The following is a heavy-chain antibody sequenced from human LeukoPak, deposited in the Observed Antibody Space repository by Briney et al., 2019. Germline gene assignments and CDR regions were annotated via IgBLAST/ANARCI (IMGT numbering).Heavy chain of an antibody. J-gene: IGHJ4*02. CDR1: GGTFSSYA. CDR2: IIPIFGTA. Sequence: GASVKVSCQASGGTFSSYAISWVRQAPGQGLGWMGGIIPIFGTANYAQKFQGRVTITADESTSTAYMELSSLRSEDTAVYYCARYAGASAIRHYDYWGQGTLVTVSS. CDR3: ARYAGASAIRHYDY. V-gene: IGHV1-69*13. D-gene: IGHD1-26*01.